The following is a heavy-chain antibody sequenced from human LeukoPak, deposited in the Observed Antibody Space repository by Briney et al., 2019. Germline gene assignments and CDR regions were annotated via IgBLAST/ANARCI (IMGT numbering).Heavy chain of an antibody. Sequence: GSLRLSCAASGFTFSSYGLSWVRQAPGKGLEWVSGLSGSGGSTYYADSVKGRFTISRDNSKNTLSLQMNSLRAEDTAVYYCAKVLCGSYYPWDYWGQGTLVTVSS. D-gene: IGHD1-26*01. CDR3: AKVLCGSYYPWDY. V-gene: IGHV3-23*01. CDR2: LSGSGGST. J-gene: IGHJ4*02. CDR1: GFTFSSYG.